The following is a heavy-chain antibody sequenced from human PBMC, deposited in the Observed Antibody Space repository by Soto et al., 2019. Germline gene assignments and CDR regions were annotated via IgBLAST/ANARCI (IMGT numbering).Heavy chain of an antibody. CDR3: ARGIRNYYGVDV. J-gene: IGHJ6*02. D-gene: IGHD5-18*01. V-gene: IGHV3-74*01. CDR1: GFTFSTYW. Sequence: EVQLVESGGGLVQPGGSLRLSCVASGFTFSTYWMHWVRQAPRKGLVWVSRIKFDGSTTSYADPVKGRFTISRDNAKNTVYLQMNSLGGEDTGVYYCARGIRNYYGVDVWGQGTTVTVSS. CDR2: IKFDGSTT.